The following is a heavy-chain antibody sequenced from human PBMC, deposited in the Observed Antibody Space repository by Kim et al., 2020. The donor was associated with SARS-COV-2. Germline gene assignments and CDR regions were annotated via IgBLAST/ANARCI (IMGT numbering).Heavy chain of an antibody. CDR3: ARVRSYYLGNYWAYNFDS. Sequence: SETLSLTCTVSGGSISGSSGYYWSWIRQRPGKGLEWVGYDYHSGGAHYNPSLKSRLTISVDTSKNQFSLKLTSVTAADTAIYYCARVRSYYLGNYWAYNFDSWGQGTLVTVSS. J-gene: IGHJ4*02. CDR2: DYHSGGA. D-gene: IGHD3-10*01. V-gene: IGHV4-31*03. CDR1: GGSISGSSGYY.